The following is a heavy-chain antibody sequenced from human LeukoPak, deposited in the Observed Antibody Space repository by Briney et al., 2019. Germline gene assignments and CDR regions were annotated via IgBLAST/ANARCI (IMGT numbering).Heavy chain of an antibody. J-gene: IGHJ3*02. CDR3: ARWIAAAGNDAFDI. D-gene: IGHD6-13*01. Sequence: AETLSLTCTVSGGSISSYYWSWIRQPPGKGLEWIGYIYYSGSTNYNPSLKSRVTISVDTSKNQFSLKLSSVTAADTAVYYCARWIAAAGNDAFDIWGQGTMVTVSS. V-gene: IGHV4-59*01. CDR1: GGSISSYY. CDR2: IYYSGST.